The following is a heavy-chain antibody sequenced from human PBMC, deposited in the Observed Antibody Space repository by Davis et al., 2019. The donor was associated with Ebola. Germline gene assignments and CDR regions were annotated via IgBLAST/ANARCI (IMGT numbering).Heavy chain of an antibody. Sequence: ASVKVSCKASGYTFTNYGITWVRQAPGQGLEWMGWMNPNSGNTGYAQKFQGRVTMTRNTSISTAYMELSSLRSEDTAVYYCARAQFPTTSDHWGQGTLVTVSS. CDR2: MNPNSGNT. CDR1: GYTFTNYG. V-gene: IGHV1-8*02. J-gene: IGHJ4*02. CDR3: ARAQFPTTSDH. D-gene: IGHD1-1*01.